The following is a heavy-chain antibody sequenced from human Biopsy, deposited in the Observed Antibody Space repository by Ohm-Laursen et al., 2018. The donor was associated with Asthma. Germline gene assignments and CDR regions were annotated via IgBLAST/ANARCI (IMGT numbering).Heavy chain of an antibody. CDR2: INAGNGNT. D-gene: IGHD3-9*01. J-gene: IGHJ3*02. CDR1: GYTFINYA. CDR3: ARTYYDFLTGQVDDVFAI. V-gene: IGHV1-3*01. Sequence: SVKVSCKASGYTFINYAIHWVRQAPGQRLEWMGWINAGNGNTKYSQKFQGRVTITRDTSASTAYMDLSSLRSEDTAVYYCARTYYDFLTGQVDDVFAIWGQGTMVTVSS.